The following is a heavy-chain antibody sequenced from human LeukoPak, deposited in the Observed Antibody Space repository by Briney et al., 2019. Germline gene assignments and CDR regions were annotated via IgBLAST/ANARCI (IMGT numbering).Heavy chain of an antibody. CDR3: ASSDSYYDFWSGYYNPLDY. CDR2: IYYSGST. D-gene: IGHD3-3*01. V-gene: IGHV4-39*01. J-gene: IGHJ4*02. CDR1: GGSISSSSYY. Sequence: SETLSLTCTVSGGSISSSSYYWGWIRQPPGKGLEWIGSIYYSGSTYYNPSLKSRVAISVDTSKNQFSLKLSSVTAADTAVYYCASSDSYYDFWSGYYNPLDYWGQGTLVTVSS.